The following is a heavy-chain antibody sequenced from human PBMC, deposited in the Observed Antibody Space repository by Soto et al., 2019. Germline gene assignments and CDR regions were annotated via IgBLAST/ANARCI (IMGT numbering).Heavy chain of an antibody. J-gene: IGHJ6*03. Sequence: SETLSLTCTVSGGSISSYYWSWIRQPPGKGLEWIGYTYYSGSTNYNPSLKSRVTISVDTSKNQFSLKLSSVTAADTAVYYCARVIPDQNPENYMDVWGKGTTVTV. D-gene: IGHD3-16*02. CDR1: GGSISSYY. V-gene: IGHV4-59*01. CDR3: ARVIPDQNPENYMDV. CDR2: TYYSGST.